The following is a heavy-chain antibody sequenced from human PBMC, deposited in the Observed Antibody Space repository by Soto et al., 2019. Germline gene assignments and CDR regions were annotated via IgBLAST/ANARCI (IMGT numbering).Heavy chain of an antibody. CDR3: VRDTPDLWSGYKRLDP. CDR2: IQYSGSTNY. CDR1: GGSLSSGDYY. D-gene: IGHD3-3*01. J-gene: IGHJ5*02. Sequence: PSATLSLTCPFSGGSLSSGDYYWSWLRPPPGKGMEWIGYIQYSGSTNYNYNPSLKSRVTISVDTSKNQFSLKLTSVTAADTAAYYCVRDTPDLWSGYKRLDPWGQGTLVTVSS. V-gene: IGHV4-30-4*01.